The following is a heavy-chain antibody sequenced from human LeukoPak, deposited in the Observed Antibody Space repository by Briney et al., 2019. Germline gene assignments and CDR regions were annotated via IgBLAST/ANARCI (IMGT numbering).Heavy chain of an antibody. CDR3: ARDRIIYGDYGDAFDI. Sequence: GGSLRLSCAASGFTFISYSMNWVRQAPGKGLEWVSSISSSSSYIYYADSLKGRFTISRDNAKNSLYLQMNSLRAEDTAVYNCARDRIIYGDYGDAFDIWGQGTMVTVSS. CDR2: ISSSSSYI. D-gene: IGHD4-17*01. V-gene: IGHV3-21*01. J-gene: IGHJ3*02. CDR1: GFTFISYS.